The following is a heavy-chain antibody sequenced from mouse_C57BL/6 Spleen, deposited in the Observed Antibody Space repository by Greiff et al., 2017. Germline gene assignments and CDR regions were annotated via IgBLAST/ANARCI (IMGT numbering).Heavy chain of an antibody. CDR1: GYTFTSYW. Sequence: VQLQQPGAELVRPGSSVKLSCKASGYTFTSYWMDWVKQRPGQGLEWIGNIYPSDSETHYNQKFKDKATLTVDKSSSTAYMQLSSLTSEDSAVYYGAREEYSNHPFAYWGQGTLVTVSA. CDR2: IYPSDSET. V-gene: IGHV1-61*01. CDR3: AREEYSNHPFAY. J-gene: IGHJ3*01. D-gene: IGHD2-5*01.